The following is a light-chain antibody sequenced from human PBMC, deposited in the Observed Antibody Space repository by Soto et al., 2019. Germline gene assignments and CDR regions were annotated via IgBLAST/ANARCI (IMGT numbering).Light chain of an antibody. Sequence: EIVLTQSPATLFLSPGERATLSSRASQSVSVYIVWYQQRPGQAPASNRATGIPARFSGSGSGTDFTLTISSLQPEDFATYYCQQSYSTPLITFGQGTRLEIK. CDR2: AS. CDR3: QQSYSTPLIT. CDR1: QSVSVY. J-gene: IGKJ5*01. V-gene: IGKV3-11*01.